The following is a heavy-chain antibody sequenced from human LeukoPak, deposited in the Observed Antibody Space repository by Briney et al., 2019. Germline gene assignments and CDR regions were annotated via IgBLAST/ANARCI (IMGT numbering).Heavy chain of an antibody. J-gene: IGHJ4*02. D-gene: IGHD3-10*01. CDR2: INPDGGDK. CDR3: ARDAGFGNEDH. CDR1: GFTFSTYW. V-gene: IGHV3-7*01. Sequence: GGSLRLSCAGSGFTFSTYWMSWVRQAPGKGLEWVANINPDGGDKYYVDSVKGRFTISRDNAKKLLFLQMNSLRADDTAVYYCARDAGFGNEDHWGQGTLVTVSS.